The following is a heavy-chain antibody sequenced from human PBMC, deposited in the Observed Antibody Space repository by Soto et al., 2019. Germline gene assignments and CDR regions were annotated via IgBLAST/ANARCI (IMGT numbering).Heavy chain of an antibody. D-gene: IGHD2-2*01. CDR1: GGSISSSSYY. Sequence: SETLSLTCTVSGGSISSSSYYWGWIRQPPGKGLEWIGSIYYSGSTYYNPSLKSRVTISVDTSKNQFSLKLSSVTAADTAVYYCARQVVVVPAALRLYSSSPEGDWFDPWGQGTLVTVSS. CDR2: IYYSGST. J-gene: IGHJ5*02. CDR3: ARQVVVVPAALRLYSSSPEGDWFDP. V-gene: IGHV4-39*01.